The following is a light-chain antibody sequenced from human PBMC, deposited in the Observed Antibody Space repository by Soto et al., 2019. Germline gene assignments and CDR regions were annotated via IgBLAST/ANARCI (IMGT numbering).Light chain of an antibody. Sequence: QSVLTQPPSASGSPGQSVTISCTGTSRDVGGYNYVSWYQQHPGKAPKVMMYEISKRPSGVPDRFSGSKSGNTASLTVSGLQAEDEAEYYCSSYAGENSWVFGGGTKVTVL. CDR2: EIS. CDR1: SRDVGGYNY. J-gene: IGLJ3*02. CDR3: SSYAGENSWV. V-gene: IGLV2-8*01.